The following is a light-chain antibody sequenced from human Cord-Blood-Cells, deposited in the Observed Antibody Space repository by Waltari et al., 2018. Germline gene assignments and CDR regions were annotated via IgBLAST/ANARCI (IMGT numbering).Light chain of an antibody. V-gene: IGLV2-23*01. J-gene: IGLJ2*01. Sequence: QSALTQPASVSGSPGQSITISCTGTSSDVGSYNLVPWYQQHPGKAPQLRIYEGSKRPSGVSNRFSGSKSGNTASLTISGLQAEDEADYYCCSYAGSSTYVVFGGGTKLTVL. CDR2: EGS. CDR3: CSYAGSSTYVV. CDR1: SSDVGSYNL.